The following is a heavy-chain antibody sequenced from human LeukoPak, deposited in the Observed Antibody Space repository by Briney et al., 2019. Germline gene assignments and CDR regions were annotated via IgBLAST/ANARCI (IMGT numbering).Heavy chain of an antibody. D-gene: IGHD1-7*01. Sequence: PGGSLRLSCAASGFTFSSYSMNWVRQAPGKGLEWVSSISSSSSYIYYADSVKGRFTISRDNPKTSLYLQMNSLRAEDTAVYYCARDRRTGTTARAYWFDTWGQGPLATVS. J-gene: IGHJ5*02. CDR3: ARDRRTGTTARAYWFDT. CDR2: ISSSSSYI. V-gene: IGHV3-21*01. CDR1: GFTFSSYS.